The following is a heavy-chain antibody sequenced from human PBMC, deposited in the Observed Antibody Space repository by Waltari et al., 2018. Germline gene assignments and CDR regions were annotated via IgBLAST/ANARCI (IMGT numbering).Heavy chain of an antibody. V-gene: IGHV4-34*01. J-gene: IGHJ4*02. CDR3: ARVRGYSGYLHFDY. Sequence: QVQLQQWGAGLLKPSETLSLTCAVYGGSSSGYYWSWIRQPPGKGLEWIGEINHSGSTNYNPSLKSRVTISVDTSKNQFSLKLSSVTAADTAVYYCARVRGYSGYLHFDYWGQGTLVTVSS. CDR1: GGSSSGYY. CDR2: INHSGST. D-gene: IGHD5-12*01.